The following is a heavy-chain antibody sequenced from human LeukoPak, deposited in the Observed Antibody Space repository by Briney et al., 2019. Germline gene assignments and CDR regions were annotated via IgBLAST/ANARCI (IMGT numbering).Heavy chain of an antibody. CDR1: GFSFSMYW. Sequence: GGSLRLSCEASGFSFSMYWMAWVRQAPGKGLEWVANIKRDGSERHCLDSVRGRFTVSRDNAKNSLYLQLNSLRAEDTAVYFCARDTTCYESSAHYDSYDIWGQGTMVTVSS. CDR2: IKRDGSER. V-gene: IGHV3-7*01. CDR3: ARDTTCYESSAHYDSYDI. J-gene: IGHJ3*02. D-gene: IGHD3-22*01.